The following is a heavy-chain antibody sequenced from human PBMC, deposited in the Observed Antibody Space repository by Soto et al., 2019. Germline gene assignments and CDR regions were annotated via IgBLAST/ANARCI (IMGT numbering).Heavy chain of an antibody. Sequence: EVQLVESGGDLVQSGGSLRLSCAASGFTFSSYWMAWVRQSPGKGLEWVDSMNQHGSDIQYVDSVRGRFTISRDNARNLLYLQMNNLRVEDTAIYYCATDTYCPATCYRGHGNWGQGTLVTVSS. D-gene: IGHD2-8*02. CDR2: MNQHGSDI. V-gene: IGHV3-7*03. CDR3: ATDTYCPATCYRGHGN. CDR1: GFTFSSYW. J-gene: IGHJ4*02.